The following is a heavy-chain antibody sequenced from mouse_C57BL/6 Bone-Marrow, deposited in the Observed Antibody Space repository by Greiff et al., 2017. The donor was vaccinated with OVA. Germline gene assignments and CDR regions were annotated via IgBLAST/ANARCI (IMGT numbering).Heavy chain of an antibody. D-gene: IGHD1-1*01. CDR1: GFTFSSYG. J-gene: IGHJ2*01. CDR2: ISSGGSYT. V-gene: IGHV5-6*02. Sequence: EVKLMESGGDLVKPGGSLKLSCAASGFTFSSYGMSWVRQTPDKRLEWVATISSGGSYTYYPDSVKGRFTISRDNAKNTLYLQMSSLKSEDTAMYYCARRYYGSSYYWGQGTTLTVSS. CDR3: ARRYYGSSYY.